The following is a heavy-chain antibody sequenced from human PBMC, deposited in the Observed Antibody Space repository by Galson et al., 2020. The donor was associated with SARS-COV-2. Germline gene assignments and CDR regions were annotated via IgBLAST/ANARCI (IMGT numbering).Heavy chain of an antibody. CDR1: GGSISSSSYY. D-gene: IGHD1-1*01. J-gene: IGHJ6*02. CDR2: IYYSGST. Sequence: SENLSLTCTVSGGSISSSSYYWGWIRQPPGKGLEWIGSIYYSGSTYYNPSLKSRVTISVDTSKNQFSLKLSSVTAADTAVYYCARDLETGTTVREWAYYYYGMDVWGQGTTVTVSS. V-gene: IGHV4-39*02. CDR3: ARDLETGTTVREWAYYYYGMDV.